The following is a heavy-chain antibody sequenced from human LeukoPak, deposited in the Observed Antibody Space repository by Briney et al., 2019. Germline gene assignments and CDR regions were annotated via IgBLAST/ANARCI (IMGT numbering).Heavy chain of an antibody. J-gene: IGHJ4*02. Sequence: SETLSLTCAVSGGSIGASINSPNWWSWVRQPPGKGLEWIGEIFHSGSTNYDPSLKSRVTMSVDKSKNQFSLNLTSVTAADTAVYFCARAPRAYCSTTGSCFQDYWGQGTLVTVSS. CDR2: IFHSGST. CDR3: ARAPRAYCSTTGSCFQDY. D-gene: IGHD2-2*01. CDR1: GGSIGASINSPNW. V-gene: IGHV4-4*02.